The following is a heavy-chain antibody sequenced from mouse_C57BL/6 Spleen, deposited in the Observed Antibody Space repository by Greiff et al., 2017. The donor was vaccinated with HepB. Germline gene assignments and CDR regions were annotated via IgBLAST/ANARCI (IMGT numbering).Heavy chain of an antibody. D-gene: IGHD2-14*01. Sequence: QVHVKQSGAELVRPGTSVKMSCKASGYTFTNYWIGWAKQRPGHGLEWIGDIYPGGGYTNYNEKFKGKATLTADKSSSTAYMQFSSLTSEDSAIYYCARRGHRGENYFDYWGQGTTLTVSS. CDR1: GYTFTNYW. CDR2: IYPGGGYT. J-gene: IGHJ2*01. V-gene: IGHV1-63*01. CDR3: ARRGHRGENYFDY.